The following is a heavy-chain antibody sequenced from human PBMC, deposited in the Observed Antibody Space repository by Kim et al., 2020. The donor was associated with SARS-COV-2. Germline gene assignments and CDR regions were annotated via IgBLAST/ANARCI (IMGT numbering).Heavy chain of an antibody. J-gene: IGHJ4*02. Sequence: SETLSLTCTVSGGSISSSSYYWGWIRQPPGKGLEWIGSIYYSGSTYYNPSLKSRVTISVDTSKNQFSLKLSSVTAADTAVYYCARQGDGYNYFVVYWGQGTLVTVSS. CDR3: ARQGDGYNYFVVY. CDR2: IYYSGST. D-gene: IGHD5-12*01. CDR1: GGSISSSSYY. V-gene: IGHV4-39*01.